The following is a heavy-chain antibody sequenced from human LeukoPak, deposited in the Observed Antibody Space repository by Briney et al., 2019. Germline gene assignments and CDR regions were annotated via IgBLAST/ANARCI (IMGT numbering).Heavy chain of an antibody. CDR3: AAGYSGYDLKIDY. J-gene: IGHJ4*02. CDR2: VWYDGSKD. Sequence: GGSLRLSCAVSGLIFENHGMHWVRQAPGKGLEWVAIVWYDGSKDYYADSVKGRFTISRDNSKNTLYLQMNSLSAEDTALYYCAAGYSGYDLKIDYWGQGTLVTVSS. D-gene: IGHD5-12*01. CDR1: GLIFENHG. V-gene: IGHV3-33*01.